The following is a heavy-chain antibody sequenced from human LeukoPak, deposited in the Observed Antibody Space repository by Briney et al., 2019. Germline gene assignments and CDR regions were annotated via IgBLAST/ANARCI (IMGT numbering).Heavy chain of an antibody. Sequence: ASVKVSCKASGYTFTGYYLHWVRQAPGQGLEWMGWINPNSGGTNYAQKFQGRVTMTRDTSIRTAYMELSRLRSDDTAVYYCARELYDYVWGSSNYWGQGTLVTVSS. CDR3: ARELYDYVWGSSNY. CDR1: GYTFTGYY. CDR2: INPNSGGT. V-gene: IGHV1-2*02. D-gene: IGHD3-16*01. J-gene: IGHJ4*02.